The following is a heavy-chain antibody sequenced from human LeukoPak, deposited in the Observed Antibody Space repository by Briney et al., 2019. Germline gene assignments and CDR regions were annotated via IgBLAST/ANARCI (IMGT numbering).Heavy chain of an antibody. Sequence: ASVKVSCKASGYTFTSYYMHWVRQAPGQGLGWMGIINPSGGSTSYAQKFQGRVTMTRDTSTSTAYMELSRLRSDDTAIYYCVTSSEWELFIYWGQGTLVTVSS. CDR1: GYTFTSYY. CDR3: VTSSEWELFIY. CDR2: INPSGGST. D-gene: IGHD1-7*01. V-gene: IGHV1-46*01. J-gene: IGHJ4*02.